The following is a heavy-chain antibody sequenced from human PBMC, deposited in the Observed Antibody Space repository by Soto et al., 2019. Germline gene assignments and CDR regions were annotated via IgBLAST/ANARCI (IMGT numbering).Heavy chain of an antibody. CDR1: GGSFIGYY. CDR2: INHSGST. V-gene: IGHV4-34*01. Sequence: SSETLSLTCAVYGGSFIGYYWSWIRQPPGKGLEWIGEINHSGSTNYNPSLKSRVTISVDTSKNQFSLKLSSVTAADTAVYYCARHRTSKYSGYPLDYYMDVWGKGTTVTVSS. J-gene: IGHJ6*03. D-gene: IGHD5-12*01. CDR3: ARHRTSKYSGYPLDYYMDV.